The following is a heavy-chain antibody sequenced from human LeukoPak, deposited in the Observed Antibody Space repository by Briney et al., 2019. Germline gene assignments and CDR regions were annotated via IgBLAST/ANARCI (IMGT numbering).Heavy chain of an antibody. J-gene: IGHJ4*02. V-gene: IGHV3-21*01. D-gene: IGHD2-15*01. CDR3: ARCRGGSCYHSDGY. Sequence: GGSLRLSCVASGFTFSSHSMNWVRQAPGKGLEWVASISSGSDHIYYADSVKGRFTLSRDNARNSLYLQMDSLRVEDTAVYYCARCRGGSCYHSDGYWGQGTLVTVSS. CDR1: GFTFSSHS. CDR2: ISSGSDHI.